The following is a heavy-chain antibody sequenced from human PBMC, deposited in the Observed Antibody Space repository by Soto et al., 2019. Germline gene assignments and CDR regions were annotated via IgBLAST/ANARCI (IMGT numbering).Heavy chain of an antibody. J-gene: IGHJ4*02. D-gene: IGHD3-10*01. V-gene: IGHV5-10-1*01. Sequence: PGESLKIACKGSGYSFTSYWISWVRQMPGKGLEWMGRIDPSDSYTNYSPSFQGHVTISADKSISTVYLQWSSLKASDTAMYYCASHLWFGELLFDYWGQGTLVTVSS. CDR1: GYSFTSYW. CDR2: IDPSDSYT. CDR3: ASHLWFGELLFDY.